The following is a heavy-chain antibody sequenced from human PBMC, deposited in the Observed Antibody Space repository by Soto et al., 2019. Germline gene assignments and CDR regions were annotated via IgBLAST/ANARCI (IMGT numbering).Heavy chain of an antibody. J-gene: IGHJ6*02. D-gene: IGHD3-10*01. CDR3: ARLRAYYYGSGSYPDYYYGMDV. CDR2: IYPGDSDT. V-gene: IGHV5-51*01. Sequence: GESLKISCKGSGYSFTSYWIGWVRQMPGKGLEWMGIIYPGDSDTRYSPSFQGQVTISADKSISTAYLQWSSLKASDTAMYYCARLRAYYYGSGSYPDYYYGMDVWGQGTTVTVSS. CDR1: GYSFTSYW.